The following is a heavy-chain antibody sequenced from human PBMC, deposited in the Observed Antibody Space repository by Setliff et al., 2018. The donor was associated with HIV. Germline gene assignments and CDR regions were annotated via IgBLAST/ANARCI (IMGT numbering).Heavy chain of an antibody. D-gene: IGHD1-1*01. Sequence: ASVKVSCKASGGTFSSGNAISWVRQVPGQGLEWMGGITPIYGTTNYAQKFQGRVTITADESTTTAYMDMSSLRSEDTAIYYCARDRGVQLEPGPRDPGGYYYYGMDVWGQGTTVTVSS. J-gene: IGHJ6*02. CDR1: GGTFSSGNA. CDR2: ITPIYGTT. V-gene: IGHV1-69*13. CDR3: ARDRGVQLEPGPRDPGGYYYYGMDV.